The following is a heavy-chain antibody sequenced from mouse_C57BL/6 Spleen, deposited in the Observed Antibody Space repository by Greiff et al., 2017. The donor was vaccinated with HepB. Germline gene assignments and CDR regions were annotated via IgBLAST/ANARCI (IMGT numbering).Heavy chain of an antibody. J-gene: IGHJ3*01. D-gene: IGHD1-1*01. V-gene: IGHV1-74*01. CDR1: GYTFTSYW. Sequence: QVQLKQPGAELVKPGASVKVSCKASGYTFTSYWMHWVKQRPGQGLEWIGRIHPSDSDTNYNQKFKGKATLTVDKSSSTAYMQLSSLTSEDSAVYYCAIDYGSSRIAYWGQGTLVTVSA. CDR3: AIDYGSSRIAY. CDR2: IHPSDSDT.